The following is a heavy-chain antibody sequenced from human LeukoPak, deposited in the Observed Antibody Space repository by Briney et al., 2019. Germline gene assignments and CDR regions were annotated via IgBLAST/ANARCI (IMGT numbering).Heavy chain of an antibody. CDR2: IHYTGST. Sequence: SETLSLTCTVSGGSISSYYWSWIRQPPGKGLEWLAYIHYTGSTNYSPSLKSRVTISVDTSKNQFSLKLSSVTAADTAVYYCARVIGYDFWSGNPRYFDLWGRGTLVTVSS. CDR3: ARVIGYDFWSGNPRYFDL. V-gene: IGHV4-59*12. D-gene: IGHD3-3*01. CDR1: GGSISSYY. J-gene: IGHJ2*01.